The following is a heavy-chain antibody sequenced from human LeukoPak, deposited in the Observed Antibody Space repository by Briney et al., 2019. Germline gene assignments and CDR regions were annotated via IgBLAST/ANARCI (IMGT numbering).Heavy chain of an antibody. V-gene: IGHV3-23*01. D-gene: IGHD3-9*01. CDR3: AKVGQNYHILTYYFDY. Sequence: PGGSLRLSCAVSGFTFRSYDMSWVRQAPGKGLEWVSGISGSGESTYYANSVKGRFTIPRDTSKNALYLHMNSLRVEDTAVYYCAKVGQNYHILTYYFDYWGQGTLVTVSS. J-gene: IGHJ4*02. CDR1: GFTFRSYD. CDR2: ISGSGEST.